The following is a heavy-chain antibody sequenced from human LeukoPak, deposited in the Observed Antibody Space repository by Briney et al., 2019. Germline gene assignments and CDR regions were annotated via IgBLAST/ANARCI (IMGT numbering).Heavy chain of an antibody. CDR3: ARTLGIAARGYYMDV. Sequence: PGGSLRLSCAASGFTFSTYAMHWVRQAPGKGLEWVALISYEGSNKYFPDSVKGRFTISRDNSKNTLYLQMNSLRAEDTAVYYGARTLGIAARGYYMDVWGKGTTVTVSS. J-gene: IGHJ6*03. CDR2: ISYEGSNK. V-gene: IGHV3-30*04. D-gene: IGHD6-6*01. CDR1: GFTFSTYA.